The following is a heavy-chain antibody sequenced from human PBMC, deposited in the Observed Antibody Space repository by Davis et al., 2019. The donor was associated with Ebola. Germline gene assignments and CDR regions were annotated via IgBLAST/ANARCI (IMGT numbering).Heavy chain of an antibody. Sequence: LSLTCAASGFTFSSYWMNWVRQAPGKGLEWLSYITNGGSTNSYADSVKGRFTVSRDNAKNSLFLQMNSLRDEDTAVYYCARDRAITMIVVASYFDYWGQGTLVTVSS. V-gene: IGHV3-48*02. D-gene: IGHD3-22*01. CDR1: GFTFSSYW. CDR3: ARDRAITMIVVASYFDY. J-gene: IGHJ4*02. CDR2: ITNGGSTN.